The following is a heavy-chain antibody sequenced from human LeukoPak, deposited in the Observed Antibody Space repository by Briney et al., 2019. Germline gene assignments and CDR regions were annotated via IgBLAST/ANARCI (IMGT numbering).Heavy chain of an antibody. D-gene: IGHD1-26*01. J-gene: IGHJ6*03. V-gene: IGHV3-23*01. Sequence: GGSLRLSCAASGFTFSSYAMSWVRQAPGKGLEWVSAISGSGGSTYYADSVKGRFTISRDNAKNSLYLQMNSLRAEDTAVYYCAREKVGANYYYYYMDVWGKGTTVTISS. CDR2: ISGSGGST. CDR1: GFTFSSYA. CDR3: AREKVGANYYYYYMDV.